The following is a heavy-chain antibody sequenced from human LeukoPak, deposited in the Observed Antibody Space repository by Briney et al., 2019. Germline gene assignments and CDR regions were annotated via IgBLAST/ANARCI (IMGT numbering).Heavy chain of an antibody. Sequence: GGSLRLSCAASGFTFDDYAMHWVRQAPGKGLEWVSGISWNSISIGYADSVKGRFTISRDNAKNSLYLQMNSLRAEDTALYYCAKNIHSGYDYIDYWGQGTLVTVSS. D-gene: IGHD5-12*01. CDR1: GFTFDDYA. CDR3: AKNIHSGYDYIDY. V-gene: IGHV3-9*01. J-gene: IGHJ4*02. CDR2: ISWNSISI.